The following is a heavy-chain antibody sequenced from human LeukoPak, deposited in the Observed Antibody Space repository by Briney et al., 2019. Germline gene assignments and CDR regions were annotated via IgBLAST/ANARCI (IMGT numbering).Heavy chain of an antibody. CDR2: IKSKTDGGTT. Sequence: GGSLRLSCAASGFTFSNAWMSWVRQAPGKGLEWVGRIKSKTDGGTTDYAAPVKGRFTISRDVSKNTLYLQMNSLKTEDTAVYYCTTPHSGSYFDYWGQGTLVTVSS. CDR3: TTPHSGSYFDY. CDR1: GFTFSNAW. D-gene: IGHD1-26*01. J-gene: IGHJ4*02. V-gene: IGHV3-15*01.